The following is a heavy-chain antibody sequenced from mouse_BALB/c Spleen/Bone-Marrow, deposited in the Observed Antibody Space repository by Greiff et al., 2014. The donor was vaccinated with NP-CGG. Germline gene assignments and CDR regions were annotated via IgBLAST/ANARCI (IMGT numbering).Heavy chain of an antibody. V-gene: IGHV1-85*01. D-gene: IGHD2-3*01. CDR2: ISPGDNST. CDR3: AHDGLLPGMDY. J-gene: IGHJ4*01. CDR1: GYTFTSYD. Sequence: QVQLQQSGAELVKPGASVKLSCKASGYTFTSYDINWVRQRPEQGLEWIGWISPGDNSTKYNEKFKGKATLTTDKSSSTAYMQLSRLTSEDSAVYCCAHDGLLPGMDYWGQGTSVTVSS.